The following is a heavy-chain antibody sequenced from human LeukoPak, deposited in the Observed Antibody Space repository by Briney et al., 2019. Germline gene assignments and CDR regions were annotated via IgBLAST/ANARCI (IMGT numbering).Heavy chain of an antibody. J-gene: IGHJ4*02. V-gene: IGHV3-23*01. D-gene: IGHD3-16*01. CDR3: AIGGGLAPFAH. Sequence: PGGSLRLSCAASGFTLSSFSMSWARQAPGEGLEWVSTIRASGSDTFYADSVKGRFTISRDLSKNTLYLEMSNLRAEDTAVYYCAIGGGLAPFAHWGQEALVTVSS. CDR2: IRASGSDT. CDR1: GFTLSSFS.